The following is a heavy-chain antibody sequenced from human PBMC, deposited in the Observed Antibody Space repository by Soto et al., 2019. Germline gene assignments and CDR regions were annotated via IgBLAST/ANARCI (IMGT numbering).Heavy chain of an antibody. V-gene: IGHV1-46*02. D-gene: IGHD2-15*01. CDR3: ARELQFPHQETGMDV. CDR1: GYTFENYY. J-gene: IGHJ6*02. Sequence: QVHLVQSGAEVKKTGASVKVPCKASGYTFENYYIHWVRQAPGQGLEWLGILDPTGGRTTYAQKFQDRVTMTRDTSTSTVYMELTSLRSNDTALYYCARELQFPHQETGMDVWGQGTTVTVSS. CDR2: LDPTGGRT.